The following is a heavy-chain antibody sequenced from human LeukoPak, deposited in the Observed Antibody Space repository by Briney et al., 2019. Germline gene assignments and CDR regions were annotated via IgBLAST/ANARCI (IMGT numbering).Heavy chain of an antibody. CDR2: INPNSGGT. D-gene: IGHD6-6*01. V-gene: IGHV1-2*02. CDR3: ARIAARPKHNWFDP. J-gene: IGHJ5*02. CDR1: GYTFTGYY. Sequence: ASVKVSCKASGYTFTGYYMHWVRQAPGQGLEWMGWINPNSGGTNYAQKFQGRVTMTRDTSISTAYMDLSRLRSDDTAVYYCARIAARPKHNWFDPWGQGTLVTVSS.